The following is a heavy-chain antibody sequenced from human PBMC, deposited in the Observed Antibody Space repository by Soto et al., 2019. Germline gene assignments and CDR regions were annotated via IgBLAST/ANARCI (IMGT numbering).Heavy chain of an antibody. CDR3: ARIRVAAAGINVDYYGMDV. J-gene: IGHJ6*02. V-gene: IGHV2-70*11. Sequence: SGPTLVNPTQTLTLTCTFSGFSLSTSGMCVSWIRQPPGKALEWLARIDWDDDKYYSTSLKTRLTISKDTSKNQVVLTMTNMDPVDTATYYCARIRVAAAGINVDYYGMDVWGQGTTVTVSS. CDR2: IDWDDDK. D-gene: IGHD6-13*01. CDR1: GFSLSTSGMC.